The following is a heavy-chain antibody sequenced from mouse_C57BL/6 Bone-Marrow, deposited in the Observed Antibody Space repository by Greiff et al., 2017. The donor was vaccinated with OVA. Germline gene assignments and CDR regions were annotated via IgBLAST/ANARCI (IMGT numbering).Heavy chain of an antibody. Sequence: VQLQQSGPELVQPGASVKLSCKASGYAFSSSWMNWVKQRPGKGLEWIGRIYPGDGDTNYNGKFKGKATLTADKSSSTAYMQLSSLTSEDSAVYFCARPGTAQATSWLAYWGQGTLVTVSA. CDR1: GYAFSSSW. CDR2: IYPGDGDT. J-gene: IGHJ3*01. V-gene: IGHV1-82*01. CDR3: ARPGTAQATSWLAY. D-gene: IGHD3-2*02.